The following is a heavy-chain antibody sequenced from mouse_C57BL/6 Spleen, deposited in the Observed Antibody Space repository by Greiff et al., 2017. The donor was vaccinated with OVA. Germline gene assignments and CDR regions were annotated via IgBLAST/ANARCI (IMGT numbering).Heavy chain of an antibody. J-gene: IGHJ3*01. CDR2: INYDGSST. CDR1: GFTFSDYY. Sequence: EVQLQESEGGLVQPGSSLKLSCTASGFTFSDYYMAWVRQVPEKGLEWVANINYDGSSTYYLDSLKSRFIISRDNAKNILYLQMSSLKSEDTATYYCARGDFAYWGQGTLVTVSA. CDR3: ARGDFAY. V-gene: IGHV5-16*01.